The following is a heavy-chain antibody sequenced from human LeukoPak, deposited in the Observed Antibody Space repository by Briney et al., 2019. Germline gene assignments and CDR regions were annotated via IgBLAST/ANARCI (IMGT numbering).Heavy chain of an antibody. D-gene: IGHD1-26*01. CDR2: ISAYNGYT. Sequence: ASVKVSCKASGYTFTSYAIGWVRQAPGQGLEWMGWISAYNGYTNYAQSLQGRVNMTTDTSTSTAYMELRSLRSDDTAMYYCARVGGNYEGLIDYWGQGTLVTVSS. J-gene: IGHJ4*02. V-gene: IGHV1-18*01. CDR1: GYTFTSYA. CDR3: ARVGGNYEGLIDY.